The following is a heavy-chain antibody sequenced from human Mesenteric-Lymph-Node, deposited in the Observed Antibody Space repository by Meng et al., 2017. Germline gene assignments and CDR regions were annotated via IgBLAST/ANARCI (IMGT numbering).Heavy chain of an antibody. J-gene: IGHJ3*02. Sequence: QGLLQEAGPGLVKPSQTLSLTCTGSGGSISSGGYYWSWIRQHPGKGLEWIGYIYYSGSTYYNPSLKSRVTISVDTSKNQFSLKLSSVTAADTAVYYCARSGYGSGSDVAAFDIWGQGTMVTV. CDR1: GGSISSGGYY. CDR2: IYYSGST. V-gene: IGHV4-31*03. CDR3: ARSGYGSGSDVAAFDI. D-gene: IGHD3-10*01.